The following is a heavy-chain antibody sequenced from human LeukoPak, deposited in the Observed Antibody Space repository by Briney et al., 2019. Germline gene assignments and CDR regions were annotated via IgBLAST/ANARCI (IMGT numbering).Heavy chain of an antibody. Sequence: ASVKLSCNASGYTFTDYYMHWVRQAPGHGIEWMAGINTNDGDTNYAQKFQCRVTMTRDTSISTAHMEVSRLRSDDTAVYYCARANFLYCSSSTCLFDYWGQGTLVTVSS. J-gene: IGHJ4*02. D-gene: IGHD2-2*01. CDR3: ARANFLYCSSSTCLFDY. CDR1: GYTFTDYY. V-gene: IGHV1-2*02. CDR2: INTNDGDT.